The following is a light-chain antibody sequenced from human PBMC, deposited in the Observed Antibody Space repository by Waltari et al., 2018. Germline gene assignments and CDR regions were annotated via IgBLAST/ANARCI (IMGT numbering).Light chain of an antibody. Sequence: DIRMTQSPSTLSASVGDRVTFTCRAGQNIGDSFAWYQQKPGEAPKLLIFSASSLESGVPSRFSGSGSGTEFALTITSLQPDDFATYYCQQYSSFSGTFGQGTKLEIK. CDR2: SAS. V-gene: IGKV1-5*03. J-gene: IGKJ2*02. CDR3: QQYSSFSGT. CDR1: QNIGDS.